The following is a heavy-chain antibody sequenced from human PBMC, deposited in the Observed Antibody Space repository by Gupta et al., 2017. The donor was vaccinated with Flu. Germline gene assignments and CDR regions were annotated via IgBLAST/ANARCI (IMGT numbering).Heavy chain of an antibody. D-gene: IGHD6-13*01. CDR3: EKSRSSWHDAFEI. CDR2: ISGSGGST. CDR1: GFTFSSYA. V-gene: IGHV3-23*01. J-gene: IGHJ3*02. Sequence: EVQLLESGGGLVQPGGSLRLSCAASGFTFSSYAMSWVRQAPGKGLEWVSAISGSGGSTYYADSVKGRFTISRDNSKNTLYLQMNSLRAEDTAVYYCEKSRSSWHDAFEIWGQGTMVTVSA.